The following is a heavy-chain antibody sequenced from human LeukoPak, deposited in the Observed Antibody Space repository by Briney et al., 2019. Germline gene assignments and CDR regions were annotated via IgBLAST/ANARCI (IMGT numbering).Heavy chain of an antibody. CDR1: GGSISNYW. Sequence: SETLSLTCTVSGGSISNYWWSWIRQPPGKGLEWIGYVFDSGGTNYNPSPKSRVTISVDTSKKQFSLKLSSVTAADTAVYYCARGYSSSWNYFDYWGQGTLVTVSS. J-gene: IGHJ4*02. CDR2: VFDSGGT. CDR3: ARGYSSSWNYFDY. V-gene: IGHV4-59*01. D-gene: IGHD6-13*01.